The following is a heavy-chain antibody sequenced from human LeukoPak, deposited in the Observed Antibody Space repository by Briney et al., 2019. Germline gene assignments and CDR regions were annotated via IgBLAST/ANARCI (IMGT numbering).Heavy chain of an antibody. J-gene: IGHJ4*02. D-gene: IGHD4-17*01. CDR2: IIPIFGTA. Sequence: SVKVSCKASGGTFSSYAISWVRQAPRQGLEWMGGIIPIFGTANYAQKFQGRVTITADESTSTAYMELSSLRSEDTAVYYCASQWTVTTSRFDYWGQGTLVTVSS. CDR1: GGTFSSYA. CDR3: ASQWTVTTSRFDY. V-gene: IGHV1-69*13.